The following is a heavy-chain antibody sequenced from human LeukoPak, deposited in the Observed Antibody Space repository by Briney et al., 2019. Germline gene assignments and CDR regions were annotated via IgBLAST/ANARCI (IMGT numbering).Heavy chain of an antibody. CDR3: ARGVYYYDSSGSY. CDR1: GFTFSDYY. J-gene: IGHJ4*02. V-gene: IGHV3-11*01. Sequence: GGSLRLSCAASGFTFSDYYMSWVRQVPGRGLEWVSDISYSGSSIYYADSLKGRFTISRDNAKNSLYLQMNSLRAEDTAVYYCARGVYYYDSSGSYWGQGTLVTVSS. CDR2: ISYSGSSI. D-gene: IGHD3-22*01.